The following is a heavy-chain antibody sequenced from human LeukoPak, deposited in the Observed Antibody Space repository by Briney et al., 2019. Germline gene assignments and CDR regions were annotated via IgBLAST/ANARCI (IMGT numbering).Heavy chain of an antibody. D-gene: IGHD1-26*01. CDR3: ARVTRELLQSDY. CDR2: IYYSGST. Sequence: PSETLSLTCTVSGGSISSYYWGWIRQPPGKGLEWIGSIYYSGSTYYNPSLKSRVTISVDTSKNQFSLKLSSVTAADTAVYYCARVTRELLQSDYWGQGTLVTVSS. V-gene: IGHV4-39*07. CDR1: GGSISSYY. J-gene: IGHJ4*02.